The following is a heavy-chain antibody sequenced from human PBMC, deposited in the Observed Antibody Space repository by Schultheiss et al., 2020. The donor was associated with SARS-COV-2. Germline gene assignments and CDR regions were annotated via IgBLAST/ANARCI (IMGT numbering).Heavy chain of an antibody. CDR3: ARGSAEEWFDP. D-gene: IGHD6-19*01. CDR1: GGSISSGGYY. J-gene: IGHJ5*02. Sequence: SETLSLTCTVSGGSISSGGYYWSWIRQHPGKGLEWIGYIYYSGSTYYNPSLKSRVTISVDTSKNQFSLKLSSVTAADTAVYYCARGSAEEWFDPWGQGTLVTVSS. CDR2: IYYSGST. V-gene: IGHV4-31*03.